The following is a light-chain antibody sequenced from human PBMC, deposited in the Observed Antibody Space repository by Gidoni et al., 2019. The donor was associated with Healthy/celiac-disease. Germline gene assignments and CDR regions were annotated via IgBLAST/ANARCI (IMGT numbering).Light chain of an antibody. Sequence: IVKTPHPATLSVSPGDRATLSCRASQCVSSYLAWYQQKPGQAPSLLIYGASSWATGIPARFSGSGSGTEFTLTISSLQSEDFAVYYCQQCNNWPLTFGGGTKVEIK. CDR1: QCVSSY. V-gene: IGKV3-15*01. CDR3: QQCNNWPLT. CDR2: GAS. J-gene: IGKJ4*01.